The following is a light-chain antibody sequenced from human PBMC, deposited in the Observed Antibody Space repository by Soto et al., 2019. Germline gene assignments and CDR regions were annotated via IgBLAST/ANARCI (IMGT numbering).Light chain of an antibody. CDR2: AAS. CDR1: QNINTY. V-gene: IGKV1-39*01. Sequence: DIQMTQSPSSLSASVGDRVTITCRASQNINTYLNWYQQKPGKAPKLLIYAASSLQSGVPSRFSGSGSGTDFTLTIGSLQPEDFATYYCQQSYSHSRTFGPGTKVDIK. CDR3: QQSYSHSRT. J-gene: IGKJ3*01.